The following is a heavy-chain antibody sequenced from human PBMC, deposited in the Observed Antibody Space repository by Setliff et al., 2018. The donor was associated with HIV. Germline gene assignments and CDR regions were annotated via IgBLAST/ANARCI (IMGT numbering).Heavy chain of an antibody. J-gene: IGHJ3*02. CDR3: ARGQGCGGGCHYAFEM. CDR2: IYHSGNT. CDR1: GDSISSDFY. D-gene: IGHD2-21*02. Sequence: SETLSLTCTVSGDSISSDFYWGWIRQPPGQGLEWIGSIYHSGNTYYMPSLQSRVTISVDMSKNQFSLNLNSVTAADTAVYYCARGQGCGGGCHYAFEMWGQGTMVTVSS. V-gene: IGHV4-38-2*02.